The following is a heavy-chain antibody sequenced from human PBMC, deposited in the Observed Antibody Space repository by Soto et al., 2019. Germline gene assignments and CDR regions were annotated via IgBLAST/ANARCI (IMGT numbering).Heavy chain of an antibody. Sequence: QVQLQESGPGLVKPSQTLSLTCTVSGGSISSGGYYWSWIRQHPGKGLEWIGYIYYSGSTYYNPSLKSRITISVDTSKNQFSLKLSSVNAADAAVDYCARSCRWDYYDMDVWGKGTTVTVFS. CDR3: ARSCRWDYYDMDV. J-gene: IGHJ6*03. CDR2: IYYSGST. V-gene: IGHV4-31*03. D-gene: IGHD1-26*01. CDR1: GGSISSGGYY.